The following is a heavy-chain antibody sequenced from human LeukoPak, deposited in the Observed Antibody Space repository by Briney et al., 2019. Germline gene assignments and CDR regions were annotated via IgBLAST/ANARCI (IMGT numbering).Heavy chain of an antibody. CDR2: IKQDGSEK. CDR3: ARAIGDPNYYYYGMDV. V-gene: IGHV3-7*01. J-gene: IGHJ6*02. Sequence: GGSLRLSCAASGFTFSSYWMSWVRQAPGKGLEWVANIKQDGSEKYYVDSVKGRFTISRDNSKNTLYLQMNSLRAEDTAVYYCARAIGDPNYYYYGMDVWGQGTTVTVSS. CDR1: GFTFSSYW. D-gene: IGHD3-10*01.